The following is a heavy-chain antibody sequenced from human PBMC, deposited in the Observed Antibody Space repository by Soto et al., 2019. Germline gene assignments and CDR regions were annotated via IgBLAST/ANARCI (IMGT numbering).Heavy chain of an antibody. J-gene: IGHJ3*02. CDR1: GGSFSGYY. CDR3: ARGVRYVWGSYPGRRADAFDI. V-gene: IGHV4-34*01. Sequence: SETLSLTCAVYGGSFSGYYWSWIRQPPGKGLEWIGEINHSGSTNYNPSLKSRVTISVDTSKNQFSLKLSSVTAADTAVYYCARGVRYVWGSYPGRRADAFDIWGQGTMVTVSS. D-gene: IGHD3-16*02. CDR2: INHSGST.